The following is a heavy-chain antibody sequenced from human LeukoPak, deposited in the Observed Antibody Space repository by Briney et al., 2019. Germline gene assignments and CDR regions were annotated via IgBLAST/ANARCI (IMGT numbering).Heavy chain of an antibody. CDR2: LSYDGSNK. V-gene: IGHV3-30*04. CDR3: AREGAWFGELFNYYYMDV. CDR1: GFTFSNYA. D-gene: IGHD3-10*01. Sequence: GRSLRLSCAASGFTFSNYAMHWVRQAPGKGLEWVAVLSYDGSNKYYADSVKGRFTISRDNSKNTLYLQMNSLRAEDTAVYYCAREGAWFGELFNYYYMDVWGKGTTVTVSS. J-gene: IGHJ6*03.